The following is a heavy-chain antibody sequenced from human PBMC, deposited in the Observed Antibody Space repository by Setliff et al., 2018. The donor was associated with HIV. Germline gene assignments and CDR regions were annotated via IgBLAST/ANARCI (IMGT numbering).Heavy chain of an antibody. J-gene: IGHJ2*01. CDR2: INSGTGNT. V-gene: IGHV1-3*01. CDR3: ANSVTDASYWYFIH. Sequence: VASVKVSCKASGYTFTNYAIHWVRQAPGHSLEWMGFINSGTGNTIYSQKFQGRVTFSRDTSASTAYMELSSLRSEDTAVYYCANSVTDASYWYFIHWGRGSPVTVSS. CDR1: GYTFTNYA. D-gene: IGHD4-17*01.